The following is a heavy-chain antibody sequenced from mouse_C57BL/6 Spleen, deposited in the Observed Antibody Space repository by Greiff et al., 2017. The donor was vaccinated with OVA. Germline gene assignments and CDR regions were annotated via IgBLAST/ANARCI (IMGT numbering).Heavy chain of an antibody. V-gene: IGHV10-1*01. D-gene: IGHD1-1*01. Sequence: EVQLVESGGGLVQPKGSLKLSCAASGFSFNTYAMNWVRQAPGKGLEWVARIRSKSNNYATYYADSVKDRFTISRDDSESMLYLQMNNLKTEDTAMYYCVRGGLRYRGYFDVWGTGTTVTVSS. CDR1: GFSFNTYA. J-gene: IGHJ1*03. CDR3: VRGGLRYRGYFDV. CDR2: IRSKSNNYAT.